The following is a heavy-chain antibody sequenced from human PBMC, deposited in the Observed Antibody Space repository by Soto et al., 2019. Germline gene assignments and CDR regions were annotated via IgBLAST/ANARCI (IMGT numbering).Heavy chain of an antibody. V-gene: IGHV4-34*01. Sequence: QVQLQQWGAGLLKPSETLSLTCAVYGGSFSGYYWSWIRQPPGKGLEWIGEINHSGSTNYNPSLKSRVTISVDTSKTQFYLQLRYVTAADTAVYYCARVGPSVTTIPTDNWFDPWGQGTLVTVSS. D-gene: IGHD4-17*01. CDR1: GGSFSGYY. CDR2: INHSGST. J-gene: IGHJ5*02. CDR3: ARVGPSVTTIPTDNWFDP.